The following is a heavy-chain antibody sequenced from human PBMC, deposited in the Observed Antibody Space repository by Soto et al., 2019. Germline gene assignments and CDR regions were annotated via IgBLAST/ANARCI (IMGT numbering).Heavy chain of an antibody. J-gene: IGHJ4*02. CDR3: GGQVIPLDF. CDR1: GFSFSSYG. Sequence: GGSLRLSCAASGFSFSSYGMSWVRQAPGKGLEWVSGIHSSGDTTYYADSVKGRFTISRDYSKNTLYLQMNTLRAEDTAVYYCGGQVIPLDFWGQGTLVTVSS. V-gene: IGHV3-23*01. D-gene: IGHD2-2*02. CDR2: IHSSGDTT.